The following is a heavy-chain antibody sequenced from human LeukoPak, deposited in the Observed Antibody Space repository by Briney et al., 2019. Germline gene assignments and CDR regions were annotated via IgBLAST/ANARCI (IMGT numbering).Heavy chain of an antibody. V-gene: IGHV3-30*18. CDR1: GFTFSSYG. Sequence: SLRXSCAASGFTFSSYGMHWVRQAPGKGLEWVAVISYDGSNKYYADSVKGRFTISRDNSKNTLYLQMNSLRAEDTAVYYCANQPYYYGSGSYPGMDVWGKGTTVTVSS. D-gene: IGHD3-10*01. CDR2: ISYDGSNK. J-gene: IGHJ6*04. CDR3: ANQPYYYGSGSYPGMDV.